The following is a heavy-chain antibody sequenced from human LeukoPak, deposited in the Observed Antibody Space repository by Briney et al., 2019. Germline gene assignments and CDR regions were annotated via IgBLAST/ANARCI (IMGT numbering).Heavy chain of an antibody. D-gene: IGHD3-22*01. Sequence: PSETLSLTCAVYGGSFSGYYWSWIRQPPGKGLEWIGEINHSGSTNYNPSLKSRVTISVDTSKNQFSLKLSSVTAADTAVYYCAAYYYDSSGYSVFDYWGQGTLVTVSS. CDR3: AAYYYDSSGYSVFDY. J-gene: IGHJ4*02. CDR2: INHSGST. V-gene: IGHV4-34*01. CDR1: GGSFSGYY.